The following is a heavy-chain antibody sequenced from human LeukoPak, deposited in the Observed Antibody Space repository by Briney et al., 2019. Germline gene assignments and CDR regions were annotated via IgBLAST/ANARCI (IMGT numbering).Heavy chain of an antibody. CDR2: ISYDGSNK. Sequence: GGSLRLSCAASGFTFSSYGMHWVRQAPGKGLEWVAVISYDGSNKYYADSVKGRFTISRDNSKNTLYLQMNSLRAEDTAVYYCARDGMYYYDSSGYYAAQYYFDYWGQGTLVTVSS. J-gene: IGHJ4*02. CDR1: GFTFSSYG. V-gene: IGHV3-30*19. D-gene: IGHD3-22*01. CDR3: ARDGMYYYDSSGYYAAQYYFDY.